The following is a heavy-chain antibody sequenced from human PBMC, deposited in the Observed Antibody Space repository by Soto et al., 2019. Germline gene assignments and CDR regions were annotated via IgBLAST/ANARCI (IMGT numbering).Heavy chain of an antibody. CDR3: ARGRRIIAVAGEVRP. CDR2: INPSGGST. CDR1: GYTFTSYY. D-gene: IGHD6-19*01. Sequence: QVQLVQSGAEVKKPGASVKVSCKASGYTFTSYYMHWVRQAPGQGLEWMGIINPSGGSTSYAQKFQGRVTMTRDTSTSTVYMELSSLRSEDTAVYYCARGRRIIAVAGEVRPWGQGTLVTVSS. V-gene: IGHV1-46*01. J-gene: IGHJ5*02.